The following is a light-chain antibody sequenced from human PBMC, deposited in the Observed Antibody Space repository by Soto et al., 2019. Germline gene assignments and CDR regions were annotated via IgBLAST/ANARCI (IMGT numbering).Light chain of an antibody. J-gene: IGKJ4*01. CDR1: QTVSDRF. Sequence: EIVLTQSPGTLSLSPGERATLSCRASQTVSDRFLAWYRQKPGQAPRLLIYGASTRATGTPVRFSGSGSGTDFTLTINRLEPEDFAVYVCQQYGSSPQTFGGGTKVEIK. V-gene: IGKV3-20*01. CDR2: GAS. CDR3: QQYGSSPQT.